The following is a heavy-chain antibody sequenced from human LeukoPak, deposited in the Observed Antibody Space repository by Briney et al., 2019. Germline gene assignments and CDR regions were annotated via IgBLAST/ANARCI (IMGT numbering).Heavy chain of an antibody. Sequence: GGSLRLSCAASGFPFSSFEMNWVRQAPGKGLEWLSYINHNGITIYYADSVKGRFTISRDNAKNSLYLQMDSLRAEDTAVYYCASVSRTPQTSTPLFEDWGQGTLVTVSP. CDR3: ASVSRTPQTSTPLFED. D-gene: IGHD1-1*01. J-gene: IGHJ4*02. V-gene: IGHV3-48*03. CDR1: GFPFSSFE. CDR2: INHNGITI.